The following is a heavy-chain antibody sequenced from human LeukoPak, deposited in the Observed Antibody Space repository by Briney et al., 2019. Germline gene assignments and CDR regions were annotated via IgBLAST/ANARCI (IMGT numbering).Heavy chain of an antibody. D-gene: IGHD5-18*01. CDR3: AREIIQLPGYFDY. CDR1: GFTVSSNY. J-gene: IGHJ4*02. CDR2: IYSGGST. Sequence: GGSLRLSCAASGFTVSSNYMSWVRQAPGKGLEWVSVIYSGGSTYYADSVKGRFTISRDNSKNTLYLQMNCLRAEDTAVYYCAREIIQLPGYFDYWGQGTLVTVSS. V-gene: IGHV3-53*01.